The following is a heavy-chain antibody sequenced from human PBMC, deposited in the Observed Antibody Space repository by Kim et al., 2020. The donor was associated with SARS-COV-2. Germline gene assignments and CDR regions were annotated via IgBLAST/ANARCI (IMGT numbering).Heavy chain of an antibody. D-gene: IGHD6-13*01. V-gene: IGHV5-51*01. Sequence: GESLKISCKGSGYSFTSYWIGWVRQMPGKGLEWMGIIYPGDSDTRYSPSFQGQVTISADKSISTAYLQWSSLKASDTAMYYCARQKSTCCSSSWYSGAFDIWGQGTMVTVSS. J-gene: IGHJ3*02. CDR3: ARQKSTCCSSSWYSGAFDI. CDR2: IYPGDSDT. CDR1: GYSFTSYW.